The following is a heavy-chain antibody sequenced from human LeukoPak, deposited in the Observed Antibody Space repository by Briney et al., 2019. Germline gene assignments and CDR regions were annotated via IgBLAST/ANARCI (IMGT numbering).Heavy chain of an antibody. CDR1: GFTFSDYA. CDR3: AREGLVTGAFDI. Sequence: GGSLRLSCAASGFTFSDYAMNWVRQAPGKGLEWVSAIGRNGETTYYADSVKGRFTISRDNSKNTLYLQMNSLRAEDTAVYYCAREGLVTGAFDIWGQGTMVTVSS. CDR2: IGRNGETT. J-gene: IGHJ3*02. D-gene: IGHD1-14*01. V-gene: IGHV3-23*01.